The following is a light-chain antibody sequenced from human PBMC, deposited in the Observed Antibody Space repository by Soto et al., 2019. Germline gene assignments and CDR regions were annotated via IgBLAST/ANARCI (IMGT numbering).Light chain of an antibody. Sequence: IQLTQSTCPLSASMGDTVAVTCRASQSVSGWLAWYQQKPGRAPKLLIYAASTLQSGVPSRFSGSGSGTEFTLTITSLQPEDFATYYCQQLNSFPITLGQGTRLEIK. V-gene: IGKV1-9*01. CDR1: QSVSGW. J-gene: IGKJ5*01. CDR3: QQLNSFPIT. CDR2: AAS.